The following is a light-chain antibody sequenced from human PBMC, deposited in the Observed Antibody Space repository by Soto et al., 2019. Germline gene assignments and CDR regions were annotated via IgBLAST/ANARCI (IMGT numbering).Light chain of an antibody. CDR2: GAF. J-gene: IGKJ5*01. V-gene: IGKV3-11*01. CDR1: PSVTNY. Sequence: SVSAVSLTKEERATLPCRASPSVTNYLAWYQQKPGQAPRLLIYGAFNRATGIPARFSGSGSGTDFTLTISSLEPEDFAVYYCQQRTILPPVTFAQVALLAI. CDR3: QQRTILPPVT.